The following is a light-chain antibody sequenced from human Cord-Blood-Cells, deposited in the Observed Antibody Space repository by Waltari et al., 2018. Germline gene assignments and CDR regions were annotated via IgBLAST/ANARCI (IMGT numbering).Light chain of an antibody. Sequence: ELVMTQSPATLSVSPGERATLSCRASQGISSNLPWYQQKPGQAPRLLIYGASTRATGIPARFSGSGSGTEFTLTISSLQSEEFAVYYCQQYNNWPTFTFGPGTKVDIK. CDR3: QQYNNWPTFT. CDR1: QGISSN. J-gene: IGKJ3*01. V-gene: IGKV3-15*01. CDR2: GAS.